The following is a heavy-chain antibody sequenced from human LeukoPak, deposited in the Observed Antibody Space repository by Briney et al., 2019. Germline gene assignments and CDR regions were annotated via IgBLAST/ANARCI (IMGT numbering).Heavy chain of an antibody. V-gene: IGHV1-2*04. CDR2: INPNSGGT. J-gene: IGHJ4*02. CDR1: GYTFTSYY. Sequence: ASVKVSCKASGYTFTSYYMHWVRQAPGQGLEWMGWINPNSGGTNYAQKFQGWVTMTRDTSISTAYMELSRLRSDDTAVYYCARGEYSSSWYYFDYWGQGTLVTVSS. CDR3: ARGEYSSSWYYFDY. D-gene: IGHD6-13*01.